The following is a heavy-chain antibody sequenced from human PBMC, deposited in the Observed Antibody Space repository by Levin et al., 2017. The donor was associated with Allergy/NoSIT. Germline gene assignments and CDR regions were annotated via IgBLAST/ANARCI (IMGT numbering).Heavy chain of an antibody. CDR3: ARRTWSSSWSAFDI. CDR2: IYPGDSDT. Sequence: GGSLRLSCKGSGYSFTSYWIGWVRQMPGKGLEWMGIIYPGDSDTRYSPSFQGQVTISADKSISTAYLQWSSLKASDTAMYYYARRTWSSSWSAFDIWGQGTMVTVSS. D-gene: IGHD6-13*01. V-gene: IGHV5-51*01. J-gene: IGHJ3*02. CDR1: GYSFTSYW.